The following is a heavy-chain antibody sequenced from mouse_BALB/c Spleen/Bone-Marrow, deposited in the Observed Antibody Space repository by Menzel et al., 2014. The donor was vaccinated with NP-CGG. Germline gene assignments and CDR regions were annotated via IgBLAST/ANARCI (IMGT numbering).Heavy chain of an antibody. CDR1: GFDFSSYW. Sequence: EVKLLESGGGLVPPGGSLKLSCTASGFDFSSYWMSWVRPAPGKGLQWIGEINPESSTINYTPSLKDKFIISRDNAKNTLYLQMSKVRSDDTALEYCTRLTYYGLYDYWGQGTTRTVS. V-gene: IGHV4-1*02. D-gene: IGHD1-2*01. J-gene: IGHJ2*01. CDR3: TRLTYYGLYDY. CDR2: INPESSTI.